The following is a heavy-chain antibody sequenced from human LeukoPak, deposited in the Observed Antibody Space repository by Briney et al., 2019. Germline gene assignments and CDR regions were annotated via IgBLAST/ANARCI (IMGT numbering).Heavy chain of an antibody. V-gene: IGHV3-13*01. CDR3: ARGHLNSGSYLFDY. D-gene: IGHD1-26*01. J-gene: IGHJ4*02. CDR1: GFTFSSYD. CDR2: IGTAGDT. Sequence: GGSLRLSCAASGFTFSSYDMHWVRHATGKGLEWVSAIGTAGDTYYPGSVKGRFTISRENAKNSLYLQMNSLRAGDTAVYYCARGHLNSGSYLFDYWGQGTLVTVSS.